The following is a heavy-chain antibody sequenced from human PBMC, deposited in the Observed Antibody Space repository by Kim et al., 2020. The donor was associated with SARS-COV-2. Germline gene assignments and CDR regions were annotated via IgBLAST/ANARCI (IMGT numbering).Heavy chain of an antibody. J-gene: IGHJ6*02. CDR3: ASLLLPLEYCSGGSCQPEGLHYYYYGMDV. CDR1: GFTFSSYA. CDR2: ISGSGGST. V-gene: IGHV3-23*01. D-gene: IGHD2-15*01. Sequence: GGSLRLSCAASGFTFSSYAMSWVRQAPGKGLEWVSAISGSGGSTYYADSVKGRFTISRDNSKNTLYLQMNSLRAEDTAVYYCASLLLPLEYCSGGSCQPEGLHYYYYGMDVWGQGTTVTVSS.